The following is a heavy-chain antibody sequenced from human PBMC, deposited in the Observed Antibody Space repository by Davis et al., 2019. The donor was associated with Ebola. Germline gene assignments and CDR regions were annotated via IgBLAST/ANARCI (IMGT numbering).Heavy chain of an antibody. J-gene: IGHJ4*02. CDR3: ARDESYYDFWSGYINQATHDY. CDR1: GFTFSTYS. D-gene: IGHD3-3*01. CDR2: IKQDGSEK. V-gene: IGHV3-7*01. Sequence: PGGSLRLSCAASGFTFSTYSMNWVRQAPGKGLEWVANIKQDGSEKYYVDSVKGRFTISRDNAKNSLYLQMNSLRAEDTAVYYCARDESYYDFWSGYINQATHDYWGQGTLVTVSS.